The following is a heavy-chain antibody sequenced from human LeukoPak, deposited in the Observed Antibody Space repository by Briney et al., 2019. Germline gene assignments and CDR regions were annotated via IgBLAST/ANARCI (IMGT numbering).Heavy chain of an antibody. CDR2: INAGNGNT. V-gene: IGHV1-3*01. Sequence: ASVKVSCKASGYTFTTHALHWVHQAPGQRLEWMGWINAGNGNTKYSQKFQGGVTITSDTSATTAYMELSSLRSEDTAVYYCARCGVLGDFDYWGQGTLVAVSS. D-gene: IGHD3-10*02. J-gene: IGHJ4*02. CDR1: GYTFTTHA. CDR3: ARCGVLGDFDY.